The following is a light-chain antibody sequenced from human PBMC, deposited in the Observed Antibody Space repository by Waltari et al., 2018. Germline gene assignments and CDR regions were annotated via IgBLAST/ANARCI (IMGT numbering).Light chain of an antibody. V-gene: IGKV3-15*01. Sequence: ETLMTQSPATLSVSPGERVTLSCRASQSVTTNLAWYQQKPGQAPRLLIYRGSTRATGVPARFSGSGSGTEFTLTINALQSEDFAVYYCHQYNNWPPNTFGQGTLLEIK. CDR3: HQYNNWPPNT. J-gene: IGKJ2*01. CDR1: QSVTTN. CDR2: RGS.